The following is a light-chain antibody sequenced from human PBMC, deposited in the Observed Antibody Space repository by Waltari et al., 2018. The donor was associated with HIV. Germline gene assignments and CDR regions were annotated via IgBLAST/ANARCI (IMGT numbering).Light chain of an antibody. CDR1: SSNIGTGYD. V-gene: IGLV1-40*01. Sequence: QSVLTQPPSVSGAPGQRVTMSCTGSSSNIGTGYDVHWYQKLPGRAPKVLIYANANRPSGVPNRFSGSTSGTSASLAITGLQAEDEGDYYCQSYDNGLGTFVFGTGTKVTVL. J-gene: IGLJ1*01. CDR2: ANA. CDR3: QSYDNGLGTFV.